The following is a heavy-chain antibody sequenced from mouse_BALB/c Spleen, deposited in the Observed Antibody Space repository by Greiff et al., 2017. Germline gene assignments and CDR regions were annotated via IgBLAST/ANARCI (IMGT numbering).Heavy chain of an antibody. CDR3: ARWVYDGYYGWFAY. D-gene: IGHD2-3*01. CDR1: GYTFTSYV. V-gene: IGHV1-14*01. J-gene: IGHJ3*01. Sequence: EVQLQQSGPELVKPGASVKMSCKASGYTFTSYVMHWVKQKPGQGLEWIGYINPYNDGTKYNEKFKGKATLTSDKSSSTAYMELSSLTSEDSAVYYCARWVYDGYYGWFAYWGQGTLVTVSA. CDR2: INPYNDGT.